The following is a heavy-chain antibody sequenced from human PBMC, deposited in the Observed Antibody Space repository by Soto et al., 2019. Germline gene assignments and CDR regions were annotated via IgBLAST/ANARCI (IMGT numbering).Heavy chain of an antibody. CDR1: GDSISNYY. D-gene: IGHD5-12*01. CDR2: IYYSGNT. J-gene: IGHJ3*02. V-gene: IGHV4-59*01. CDR3: VSGYNYEEYDAFSI. Sequence: PSETLSLTCTVSGDSISNYYRSWIRQPPGKGLEWIGYIYYSGNTNYNPSLKSRVTMSVDTSKNQFSLRLSSVTAADTAVYFCVSGYNYEEYDAFSIWGQGTMVTVSS.